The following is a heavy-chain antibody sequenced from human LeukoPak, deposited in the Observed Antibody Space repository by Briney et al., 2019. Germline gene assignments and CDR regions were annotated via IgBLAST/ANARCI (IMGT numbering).Heavy chain of an antibody. CDR3: AREGSSGYFDY. J-gene: IGHJ4*02. V-gene: IGHV3-53*01. D-gene: IGHD6-19*01. CDR1: GFTVSSNY. CDR2: IYSGGST. Sequence: GGSLRLSCAASGFTVSSNYMSWDRQAPGKGLEWVSVIYSGGSTYYADSVKGRFTISRDNSKNTLYLQMNSLRAEDTAVYYCAREGSSGYFDYWGQGTLVTVSS.